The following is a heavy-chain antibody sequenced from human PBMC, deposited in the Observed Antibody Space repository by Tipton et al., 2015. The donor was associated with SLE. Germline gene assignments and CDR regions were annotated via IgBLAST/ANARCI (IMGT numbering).Heavy chain of an antibody. Sequence: TLSLTCTVSGGSISSGSYYWSWVRQPAGKGLEWIGHIYTSGSTNYNPSLKSRVTISVDTSANQFSLKVTSVIAADTAMYYCAKYRGGTMLDVWGKGTSVTVSS. CDR1: GGSISSGSYY. D-gene: IGHD1-1*01. CDR3: AKYRGGTMLDV. V-gene: IGHV4-61*09. CDR2: IYTSGST. J-gene: IGHJ6*04.